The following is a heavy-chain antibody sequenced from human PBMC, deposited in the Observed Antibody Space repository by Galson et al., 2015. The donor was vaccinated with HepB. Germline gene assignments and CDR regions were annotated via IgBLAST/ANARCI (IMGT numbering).Heavy chain of an antibody. CDR3: AKKRQGYCSSTSCYVPFEY. Sequence: SLRLSCAASGFTFSSYGMHWVRQAPGKGLEWVAVISYDGSNKYYADSVKGRFTISRDNSKNTLYLQMNSLRAEDTAVYYCAKKRQGYCSSTSCYVPFEYWGQGTLVTVSS. CDR2: ISYDGSNK. CDR1: GFTFSSYG. D-gene: IGHD2-2*01. J-gene: IGHJ4*02. V-gene: IGHV3-30*18.